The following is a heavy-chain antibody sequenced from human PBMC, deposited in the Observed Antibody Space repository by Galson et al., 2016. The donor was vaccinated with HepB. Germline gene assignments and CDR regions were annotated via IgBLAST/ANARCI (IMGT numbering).Heavy chain of an antibody. D-gene: IGHD1-26*01. CDR3: ARFSGRYNGDFDY. V-gene: IGHV3-23*01. Sequence: SLRLSCAASGFTFSSYAMTWVRQAPGKGLDWVSTISGSGDETNYADSVKGRFTFSRDNAKNSLYVQMNSLSAEDTAVYYCARFSGRYNGDFDYWGQGTLVTVSS. CDR2: ISGSGDET. CDR1: GFTFSSYA. J-gene: IGHJ4*02.